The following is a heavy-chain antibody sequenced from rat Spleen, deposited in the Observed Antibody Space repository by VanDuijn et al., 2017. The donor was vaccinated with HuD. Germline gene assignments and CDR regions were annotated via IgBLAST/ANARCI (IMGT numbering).Heavy chain of an antibody. D-gene: IGHD1-4*01. CDR1: GYTFTDYW. Sequence: QVQLLQSGAALVKPGASVKMSCKASGYTFTDYWVSWVKQSHGKSLEWIGEIYPNSGATNFSENFKGKATLTVDKSTGTAYMDLSRLTSEDSAIYYCSRQIPGFRNFDYWGQGVMVTVSS. V-gene: IGHV1-36*01. CDR2: IYPNSGAT. CDR3: SRQIPGFRNFDY. J-gene: IGHJ2*01.